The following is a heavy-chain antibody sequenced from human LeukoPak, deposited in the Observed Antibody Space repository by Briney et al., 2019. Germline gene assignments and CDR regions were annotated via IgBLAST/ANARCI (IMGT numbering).Heavy chain of an antibody. J-gene: IGHJ4*02. V-gene: IGHV4-4*07. CDR1: GGPISSYY. CDR3: ARDKTDYELDY. D-gene: IGHD4-17*01. CDR2: IYTSGST. Sequence: SSETLSLTCTVSGGPISSYYWSWIRQPAGKGLEWIGRIYTSGSTNYNPSLKSRVTMSVDTSKNQFSLKLSSVTAADTAVYYCARDKTDYELDYWGQGTLVTVSS.